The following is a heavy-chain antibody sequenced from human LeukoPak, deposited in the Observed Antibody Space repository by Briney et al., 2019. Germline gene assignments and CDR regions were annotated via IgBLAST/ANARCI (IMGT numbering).Heavy chain of an antibody. D-gene: IGHD3-10*01. Sequence: GGSLRLSCAASGFTFSSYAMSWVRQAPGKGLEWVSAISGSGGSTYYTDSVKGRFTISRDNSKNTLYLQMNSLRAEDTAVYYCAKFGAFGWSGSFDYWGQGTLVTVSS. J-gene: IGHJ4*02. CDR2: ISGSGGST. CDR3: AKFGAFGWSGSFDY. CDR1: GFTFSSYA. V-gene: IGHV3-23*01.